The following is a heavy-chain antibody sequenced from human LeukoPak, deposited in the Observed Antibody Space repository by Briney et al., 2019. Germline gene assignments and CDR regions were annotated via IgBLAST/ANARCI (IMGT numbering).Heavy chain of an antibody. D-gene: IGHD3-9*01. CDR1: GGSISSYY. V-gene: IGHV4-39*07. Sequence: PSETLSPTCTVSGGSISSYYWGWIRQPPGKGLEWIGSIYYSGSTYYNPSLKSRVTISVDTSKNQFSLKLSSVTAADTAVYYCARGLYDILTGYHFDYWGQGTLVTVSS. CDR3: ARGLYDILTGYHFDY. J-gene: IGHJ4*02. CDR2: IYYSGST.